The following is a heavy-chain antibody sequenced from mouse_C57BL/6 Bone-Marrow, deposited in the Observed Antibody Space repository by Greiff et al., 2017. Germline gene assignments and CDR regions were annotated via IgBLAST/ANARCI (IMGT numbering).Heavy chain of an antibody. CDR1: GFTFSSYA. CDR3: ARPIITTVVAHWYFDV. D-gene: IGHD1-1*01. Sequence: EVKLMESGGGLVKPGGSLKLSCAASGFTFSSYAMSWVRQTPEKRLEWVATISDGGSYTYYPDNVKGRFTISRDNAKNNLYLQMSHLKSEDTAMYYCARPIITTVVAHWYFDVWGTGTTVTVSS. J-gene: IGHJ1*03. V-gene: IGHV5-4*03. CDR2: ISDGGSYT.